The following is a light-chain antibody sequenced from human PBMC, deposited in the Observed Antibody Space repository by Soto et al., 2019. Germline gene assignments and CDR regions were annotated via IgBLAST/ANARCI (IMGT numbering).Light chain of an antibody. CDR1: QTISSW. CDR3: QQYNSYPLT. J-gene: IGKJ4*01. V-gene: IGKV1-5*03. CDR2: AAS. Sequence: DIQMTQSPSTLSASVGDRVTITCRASQTISSWLAWYQRKPGKAPKVLIYAASTLESGVPSRFSGSGVGTEISLTISSLQPDDFATYYCQQYNSYPLTFGGGTKVEI.